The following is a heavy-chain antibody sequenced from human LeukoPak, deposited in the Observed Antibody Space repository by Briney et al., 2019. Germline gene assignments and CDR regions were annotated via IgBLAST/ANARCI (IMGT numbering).Heavy chain of an antibody. CDR3: ARRRELLRSNWYFDL. CDR2: IYSSGGT. D-gene: IGHD1-26*01. J-gene: IGHJ2*01. V-gene: IGHV4-59*08. Sequence: SETLSLTCTVSGVSISSYYWSWIRQPPGKGLEWIGYIYSSGGTNFNPSLKSRLTISVDTSKNQFSLKLSSVTAADTAVYYCARRRELLRSNWYFDLWGRGTLVTVSS. CDR1: GVSISSYY.